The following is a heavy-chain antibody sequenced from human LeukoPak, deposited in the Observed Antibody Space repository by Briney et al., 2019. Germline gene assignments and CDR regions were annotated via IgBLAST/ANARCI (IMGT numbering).Heavy chain of an antibody. CDR2: ISQDGGEK. V-gene: IGHV3-7*03. CDR1: GFTFSSYW. CDR3: ARDKSGSYPDY. Sequence: GGSLRLSCAASGFTFSSYWMSWVRQAPGKGLEWVATISQDGGEKYYVDSVKGRFTISRDNAKNSLYLQMNSLRAEDTAVYYCARDKSGSYPDYWGQGTLVTVSS. J-gene: IGHJ4*02. D-gene: IGHD1-26*01.